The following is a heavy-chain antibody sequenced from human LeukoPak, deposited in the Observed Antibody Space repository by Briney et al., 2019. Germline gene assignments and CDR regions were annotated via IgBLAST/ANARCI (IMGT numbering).Heavy chain of an antibody. J-gene: IGHJ4*02. V-gene: IGHV5-51*01. CDR3: ARLRGSSSSGALRY. CDR2: IYPADSDT. D-gene: IGHD6-6*01. CDR1: GYSFTNYW. Sequence: GESLKISCKGSGYSFTNYWIGWVRQMPGKGLEWMGIIYPADSDTRYSPSFQGQATISADKSISTAYLQWSSLKASDTAMYYCARLRGSSSSGALRYWGQGTLVTVSS.